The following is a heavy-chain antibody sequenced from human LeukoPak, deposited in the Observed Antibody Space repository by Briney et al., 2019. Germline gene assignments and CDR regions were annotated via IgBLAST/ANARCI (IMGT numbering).Heavy chain of an antibody. Sequence: GGSLRLSCAASGLTFAGYDMSWFRQAPGKGLEWVSTISASGDNTYYAGSVKGRFTISRDNSKNTLYLQMDSLRAEDTAVYYCAKRFCSATRCFHFDYWGQGTLVTVSS. D-gene: IGHD2-2*01. CDR1: GLTFAGYD. V-gene: IGHV3-23*01. CDR3: AKRFCSATRCFHFDY. CDR2: ISASGDNT. J-gene: IGHJ4*02.